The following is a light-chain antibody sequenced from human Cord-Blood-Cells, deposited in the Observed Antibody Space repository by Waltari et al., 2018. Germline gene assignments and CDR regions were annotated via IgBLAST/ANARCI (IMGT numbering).Light chain of an antibody. J-gene: IGLJ3*02. CDR2: SNN. CDR3: AAWDDSLNGYWV. V-gene: IGLV1-44*01. Sequence: QSVLTQPPSASGNPGQRVTISCSGSSSNIGSNTVNWYQQLPGTAPKLLIYSNNQRPSGVPDRFSGSKSGISASLAISGLQSEDEADYYCAAWDDSLNGYWVFGGGTKLTVL. CDR1: SSNIGSNT.